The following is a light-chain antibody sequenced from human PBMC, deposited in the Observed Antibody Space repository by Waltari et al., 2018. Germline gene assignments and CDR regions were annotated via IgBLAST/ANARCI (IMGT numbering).Light chain of an antibody. CDR2: AAS. CDR1: QGISSY. V-gene: IGKV1-9*01. CDR3: QQLNSYPIT. J-gene: IGKJ5*01. Sequence: DIQLTQFPSFLSASVGDRVTITCRASQGISSYLAWYQQKPGQAPNLLIYAASTLQSGVPSRFSGSGSGTEVTLTISSLQPEDFATYYCQQLNSYPITFGQGTRLEIK.